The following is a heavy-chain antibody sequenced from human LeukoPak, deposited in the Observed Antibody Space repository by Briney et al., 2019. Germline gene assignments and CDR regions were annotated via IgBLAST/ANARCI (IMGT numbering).Heavy chain of an antibody. J-gene: IGHJ3*02. V-gene: IGHV4-59*12. CDR2: IYYSGST. CDR1: GFTFSNYN. Sequence: RPGGSLRLSCAASGFTFSNYNMNWVRQAPGKGLEWIGNIYYSGSTYYNPSLKSRVTISVDTSKNQFSLNLSSVTAADTAVYYCARAGCSGASCYESRGAFDIWGQGTMVTVSS. D-gene: IGHD2-15*01. CDR3: ARAGCSGASCYESRGAFDI.